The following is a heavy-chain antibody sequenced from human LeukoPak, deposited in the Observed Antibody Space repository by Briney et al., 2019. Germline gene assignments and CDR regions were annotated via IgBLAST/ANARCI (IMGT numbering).Heavy chain of an antibody. CDR3: VREGTSGWSLGY. J-gene: IGHJ4*02. D-gene: IGHD6-19*01. CDR2: IYHSGST. CDR1: GASFSSGNW. Sequence: SETLSLTCTVSGASFSSGNWWSWVRQPPGKGLEWIGEIYHSGSTNYNPSLKGRVTISVDKSKNQFSLKLSSVTAADTAVYYCVREGTSGWSLGYWGQGTLVTVSS. V-gene: IGHV4-4*02.